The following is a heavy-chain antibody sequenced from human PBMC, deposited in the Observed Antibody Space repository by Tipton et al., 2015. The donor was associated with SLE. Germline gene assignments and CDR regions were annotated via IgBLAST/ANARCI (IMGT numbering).Heavy chain of an antibody. J-gene: IGHJ3*01. D-gene: IGHD4-23*01. CDR2: FYPGGTT. V-gene: IGHV4-4*07. CDR3: ARRRWERHREFDV. Sequence: LRLSCTVSGYSISNYYWSWIRQSAGKGLEWVGRFYPGGTTIYNPSFKSRVTMSADTSKNQFSLKLSSVTAADTAVYYCARRRWERHREFDVWGQGTMVTVSS. CDR1: GYSISNYY.